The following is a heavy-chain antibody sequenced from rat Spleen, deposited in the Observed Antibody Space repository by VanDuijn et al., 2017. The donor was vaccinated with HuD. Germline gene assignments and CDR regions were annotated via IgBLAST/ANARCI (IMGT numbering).Heavy chain of an antibody. Sequence: QVQLKESGPGLVQPSQTLSLICTVSGFSLTNYGVIWVRQSPGKGLEWMGIIWGDGNTDYNSVLKSRLSISRDTSKSQVFLKLDILQTEDTAIYYCSRTGSIAAVHVLDAWGQGASVTVSS. V-gene: IGHV2S75*01. J-gene: IGHJ4*01. CDR1: GFSLTNYG. CDR3: SRTGSIAAVHVLDA. D-gene: IGHD1-2*01. CDR2: IWGDGNT.